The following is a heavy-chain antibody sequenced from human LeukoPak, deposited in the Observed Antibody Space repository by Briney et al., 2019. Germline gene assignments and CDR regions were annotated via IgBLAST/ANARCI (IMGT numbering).Heavy chain of an antibody. CDR2: IYHSGST. CDR1: GYSISSGYY. Sequence: SETLSLTCAVSGYSISSGYYWGWIRQPPGKVLGWIGSIYHSGSTYYNPSLKSRVTISVDTSKNQFSLKLSSVTAADTAVYYCARNPHWMVRGVITWGQGTLVTVSS. J-gene: IGHJ5*02. V-gene: IGHV4-38-2*01. D-gene: IGHD3-10*01. CDR3: ARNPHWMVRGVIT.